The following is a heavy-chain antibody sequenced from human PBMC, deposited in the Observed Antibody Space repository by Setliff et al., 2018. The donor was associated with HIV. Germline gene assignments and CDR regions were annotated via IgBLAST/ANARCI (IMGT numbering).Heavy chain of an antibody. CDR3: ARMDIVATPGDYYYGMDV. D-gene: IGHD5-12*01. Sequence: ASVKVSCKASGYTFTGYYMHWVRQAPGQGLEWMGWINPNNGGTNYAQKFQGRVTMTRDTSISTAYMELSRLRSDDTAVYYCARMDIVATPGDYYYGMDVWGQGTTVTVS. CDR1: GYTFTGYY. V-gene: IGHV1-2*02. CDR2: INPNNGGT. J-gene: IGHJ6*02.